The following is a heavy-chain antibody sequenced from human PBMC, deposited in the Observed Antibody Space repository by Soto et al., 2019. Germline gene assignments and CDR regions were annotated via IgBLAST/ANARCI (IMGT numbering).Heavy chain of an antibody. Sequence: AETLSLTCTVSGGSISSNYWSWIRQPPGKGLEWIGYVYNSGSTNYNPSLKSRVTISEDTSKSQFSLKVNSMTAADTAVYYCARYRREAVAGYTLDNWGQGILVT. CDR2: VYNSGST. J-gene: IGHJ4*02. D-gene: IGHD6-13*01. CDR3: ARYRREAVAGYTLDN. V-gene: IGHV4-59*01. CDR1: GGSISSNY.